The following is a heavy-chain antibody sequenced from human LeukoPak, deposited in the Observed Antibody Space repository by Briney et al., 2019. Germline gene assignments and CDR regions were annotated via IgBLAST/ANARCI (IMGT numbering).Heavy chain of an antibody. D-gene: IGHD3-9*01. V-gene: IGHV3-23*01. CDR2: ISGTGGST. CDR3: ANGKGYFEF. J-gene: IGHJ4*02. CDR1: GLSFSSSA. Sequence: GGSLRLSCTASGLSFSSSAMSWVRQAPGKGLEWVSAISGTGGSTYYTDSVKGRFTISRDNSKNTVYLQMNGLRAEDTAVYYCANGKGYFEFWGQGTLVTVSS.